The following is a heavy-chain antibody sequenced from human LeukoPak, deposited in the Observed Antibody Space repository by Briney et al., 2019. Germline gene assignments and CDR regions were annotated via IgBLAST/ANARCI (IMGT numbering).Heavy chain of an antibody. J-gene: IGHJ3*02. CDR3: ARDLVVVTGLRTRGSFDI. Sequence: GASVKVSRKASGYTFTNYYMHWVRQAPGQGLEWMGIINPSGGTTSYAQKFQGRVTVTRDTSTSTVYMELSSLRSEDTAVYYCARDLVVVTGLRTRGSFDIWGQGTMVTVSS. V-gene: IGHV1-46*01. D-gene: IGHD2-21*02. CDR2: INPSGGTT. CDR1: GYTFTNYY.